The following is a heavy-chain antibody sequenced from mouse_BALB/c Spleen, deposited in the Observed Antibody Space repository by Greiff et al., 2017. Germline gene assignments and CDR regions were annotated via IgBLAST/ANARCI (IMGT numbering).Heavy chain of an antibody. D-gene: IGHD1-1*01. J-gene: IGHJ2*01. CDR1: GFTFSSYG. Sequence: EVKLVESGGDLVKPGGSLKLSCAASGFTFSSYGMSWVRQTPDKRLEWVATISSGGSYTYYPDSVKGRFTISRDNAKNTLYLQMSSLKSEDTAMYYCARRAYGHYFDYWGKGTTLTVSS. CDR3: ARRAYGHYFDY. CDR2: ISSGGSYT. V-gene: IGHV5-6*02.